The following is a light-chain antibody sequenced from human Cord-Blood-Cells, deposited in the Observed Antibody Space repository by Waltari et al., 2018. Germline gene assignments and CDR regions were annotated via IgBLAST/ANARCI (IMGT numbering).Light chain of an antibody. J-gene: IGKJ3*01. Sequence: EIVMTESPATLSVSPGERATLSCRAGQSVRSNLAWYQPKPRQAPRLLSYGASTRATVIPARWSGIGAGTVFTLTIRSPQSVDFVVYYCQQYNNWPPFTFGPGTKVDIK. CDR2: GAS. V-gene: IGKV3-15*01. CDR1: QSVRSN. CDR3: QQYNNWPPFT.